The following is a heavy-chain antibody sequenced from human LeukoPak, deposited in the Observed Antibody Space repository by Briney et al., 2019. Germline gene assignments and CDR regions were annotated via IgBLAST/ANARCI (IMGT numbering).Heavy chain of an antibody. CDR1: GGSISSGDYY. Sequence: SETLSLTCTVSGGSISSGDYYWSWIRQPPGKGLEWIGYIYYSGSTYYNPSLKSRVTISVDTSKNQFSLKLSSVTAADTAVYYCARTVPLTYYDFWSGYVEYYFDYWGQGTLVTVSS. CDR3: ARTVPLTYYDFWSGYVEYYFDY. J-gene: IGHJ4*02. D-gene: IGHD3-3*01. V-gene: IGHV4-30-4*01. CDR2: IYYSGST.